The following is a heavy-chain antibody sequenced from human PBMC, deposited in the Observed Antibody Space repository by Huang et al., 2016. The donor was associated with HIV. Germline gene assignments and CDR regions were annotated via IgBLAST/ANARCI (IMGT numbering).Heavy chain of an antibody. D-gene: IGHD6-6*01. V-gene: IGHV5-51*01. Sequence: VQLVQSGAEVKKPGESLKISCKGSGYSFSSYWIAWVRQMPGKGLEWMGIIFPDDSDTTYSPSFDGQVTISADKSIGTAYLQWSSLKASDTAMYYCARRFSSSSGYFDYWGQGSLVTVSS. CDR2: IFPDDSDT. J-gene: IGHJ4*02. CDR3: ARRFSSSSGYFDY. CDR1: GYSFSSYW.